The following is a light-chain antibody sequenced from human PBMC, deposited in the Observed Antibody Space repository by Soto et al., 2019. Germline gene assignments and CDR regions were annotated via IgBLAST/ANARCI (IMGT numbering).Light chain of an antibody. CDR3: QQYHNWPPQYT. J-gene: IGKJ2*01. Sequence: EIVMTQSPASLSVSPGDGATLSCRASQSVASNVAWYQQKPGQGPRLLIHGASTRAVGVPARFSGSGSGTDFTLTISSLQSDEFAVYYCQQYHNWPPQYTFGQGTKLQIK. V-gene: IGKV3-15*01. CDR2: GAS. CDR1: QSVASN.